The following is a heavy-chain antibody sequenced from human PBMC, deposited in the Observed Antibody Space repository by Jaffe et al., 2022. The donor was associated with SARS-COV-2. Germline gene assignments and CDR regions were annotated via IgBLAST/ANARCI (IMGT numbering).Heavy chain of an antibody. CDR2: IYYSGST. Sequence: QVQLQESGPGLVKPSETLSLTCTVSGGSISSYYWSWIRQPPGKGLEWIGYIYYSGSTNYNPSLKSRVTISVDTSKNQFSLKLSSVTAADTAVYYCARVMITFGGGNLLGLYYFDYWGQGTLVTVSS. CDR3: ARVMITFGGGNLLGLYYFDY. V-gene: IGHV4-59*01. CDR1: GGSISSYY. J-gene: IGHJ4*02. D-gene: IGHD3-16*01.